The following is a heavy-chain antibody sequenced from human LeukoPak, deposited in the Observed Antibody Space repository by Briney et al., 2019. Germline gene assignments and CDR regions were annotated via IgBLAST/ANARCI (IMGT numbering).Heavy chain of an antibody. CDR1: GYTFTSYG. CDR2: ISAYNGHT. Sequence: GASVKVSCKASGYTFTSYGISWVRQAPGQGLEWMGWISAYNGHTNYAQKLQGRVTMTTDTSTSIAYMELRSLRSDDTAVYYCARGGRWELPRPYAFDVWGQGTMVTVSS. D-gene: IGHD1-26*01. V-gene: IGHV1-18*01. CDR3: ARGGRWELPRPYAFDV. J-gene: IGHJ3*01.